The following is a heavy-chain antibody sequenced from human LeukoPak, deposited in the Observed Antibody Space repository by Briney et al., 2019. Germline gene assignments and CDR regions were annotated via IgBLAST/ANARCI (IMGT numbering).Heavy chain of an antibody. D-gene: IGHD2-2*01. CDR2: ISGSGGST. CDR3: AKAALVAAKSKYYFDC. Sequence: GGSLRLSCAASGITFSSYAMSWVRQAPGKGLEWVAAISGSGGSTNYADSVKGRFSISRDNSRSTLYLQRNCLRAEDTAVYFCAKAALVAAKSKYYFDCWGQGTLVTVSS. CDR1: GITFSSYA. V-gene: IGHV3-23*01. J-gene: IGHJ4*02.